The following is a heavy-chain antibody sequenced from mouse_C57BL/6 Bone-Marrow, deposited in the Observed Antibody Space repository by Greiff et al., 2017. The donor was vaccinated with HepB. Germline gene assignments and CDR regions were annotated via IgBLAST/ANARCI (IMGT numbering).Heavy chain of an antibody. CDR1: GYTFTSYW. D-gene: IGHD1-1*01. Sequence: QVQLQQPGAELVKPGASVKLSCKASGYTFTSYWMQWVKQRPGQGLEWIGEIDPSDSYTNYNQKFKGKATLTVDTSSSTAYMQLSSLTSEDSAVYYCASPVGRRTYYAMVYWGQGTSVTVSS. J-gene: IGHJ4*01. V-gene: IGHV1-50*01. CDR2: IDPSDSYT. CDR3: ASPVGRRTYYAMVY.